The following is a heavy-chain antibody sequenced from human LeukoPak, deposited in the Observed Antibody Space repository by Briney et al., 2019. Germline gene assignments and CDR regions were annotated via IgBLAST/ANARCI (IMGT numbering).Heavy chain of an antibody. CDR3: ARSISGY. V-gene: IGHV4-34*01. Sequence: SETLSLTCAVYGGSFSGYYWSWIRQPPGKGLEWIGEINHSGSTNYNPSLRSRVTISVDTSKNQFSLKLSSVTAADTAVYYCARSISGYWGQGTLVTVSS. D-gene: IGHD3-3*01. CDR2: INHSGST. CDR1: GGSFSGYY. J-gene: IGHJ4*02.